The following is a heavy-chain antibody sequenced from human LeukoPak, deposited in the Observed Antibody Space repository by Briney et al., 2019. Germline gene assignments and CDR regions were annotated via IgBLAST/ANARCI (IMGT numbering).Heavy chain of an antibody. Sequence: SETLSLTCTVSGGSISNYYWSWIRQPPGKGLEWMGDIYYSGSTNYNPSLKSRVTISVDTSKNRFSLKLSSVTAADTAVYYCARQGRDDSSGYYYGPALYWYFDLWGRGTLVTVSS. CDR1: GGSISNYY. D-gene: IGHD3-22*01. CDR2: IYYSGST. CDR3: ARQGRDDSSGYYYGPALYWYFDL. V-gene: IGHV4-59*08. J-gene: IGHJ2*01.